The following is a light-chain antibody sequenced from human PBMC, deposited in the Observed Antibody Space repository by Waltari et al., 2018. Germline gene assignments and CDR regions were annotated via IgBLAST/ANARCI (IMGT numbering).Light chain of an antibody. J-gene: IGLJ3*02. CDR1: TSNIGSST. V-gene: IGLV1-44*01. CDR2: THN. Sequence: QSVLTQPPSASGAPGQSVTISCSGSTSNIGSSTVNWYQQLPGPAPKLLISTHNELPSGVPDRFSGSTSGTSASRAISGLQSEDEADYYCAAWDYSLNAWVFGGWTKLTVL. CDR3: AAWDYSLNAWV.